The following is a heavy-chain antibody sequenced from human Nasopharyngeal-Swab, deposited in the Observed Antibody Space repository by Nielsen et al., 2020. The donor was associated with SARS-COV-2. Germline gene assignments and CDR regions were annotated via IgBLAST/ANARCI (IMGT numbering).Heavy chain of an antibody. V-gene: IGHV1-18*01. CDR2: ISAYNGNT. CDR1: GCTFTSYG. CDR3: ARDLVDGDYAHYYYYGMDV. J-gene: IGHJ6*02. D-gene: IGHD4-17*01. Sequence: ASVKVSCKASGCTFTSYGISWVRQAPGQGLEWMGWISAYNGNTNYAQKLQGRVTMTTDTSTSTAYMELRSLRSDDTAVYYCARDLVDGDYAHYYYYGMDVWGQGTTVTVSS.